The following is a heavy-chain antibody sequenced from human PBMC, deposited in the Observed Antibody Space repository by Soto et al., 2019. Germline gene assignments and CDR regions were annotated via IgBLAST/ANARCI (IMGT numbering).Heavy chain of an antibody. CDR2: IYYSGGT. J-gene: IGHJ2*01. CDR3: VRHAACSSIRCFSGYFDL. Sequence: PSETLSLTRTVSGGSISSYYWSWIRQPPGKGLAWIWYIYYSGGTTYNPSLKSRVTLSVDTSKNQFSLKLSSVTAADTSVYYCVRHAACSSIRCFSGYFDLWGRGTLVTVSS. D-gene: IGHD2-15*01. CDR1: GGSISSYY. V-gene: IGHV4-59*08.